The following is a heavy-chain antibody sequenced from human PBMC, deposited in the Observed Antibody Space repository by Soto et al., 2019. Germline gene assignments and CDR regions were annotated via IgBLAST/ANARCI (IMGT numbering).Heavy chain of an antibody. Sequence: GGSLRLSCAASGFTFSSYAMHWVRQAPGKGLEWVAIIWYDGSNKYYADSVKGRFTISRDNSKNTLYLQMNSLGAEDTAVYYCARGGLAARPDYWGQGTLVTSPQ. CDR3: ARGGLAARPDY. CDR1: GFTFSSYA. D-gene: IGHD6-6*01. J-gene: IGHJ4*02. CDR2: IWYDGSNK. V-gene: IGHV3-33*01.